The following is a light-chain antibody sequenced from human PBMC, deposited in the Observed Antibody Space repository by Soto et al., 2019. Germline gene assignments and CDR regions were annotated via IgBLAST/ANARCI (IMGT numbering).Light chain of an antibody. J-gene: IGLJ1*01. CDR1: SSDIGRYNY. Sequence: QSALTQPASVCGSPGQSIAISCTGTSSDIGRYNYVSWYQQHPGKAPKLIIYEVSNRPSGVSNRFSGSKSGNTASLIISGLQAEDEADYYCSSLRSNRGVFGTGTKVTVL. CDR2: EVS. V-gene: IGLV2-14*01. CDR3: SSLRSNRGV.